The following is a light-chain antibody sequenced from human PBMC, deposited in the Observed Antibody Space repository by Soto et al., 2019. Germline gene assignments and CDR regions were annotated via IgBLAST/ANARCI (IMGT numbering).Light chain of an antibody. CDR2: RNN. CDR3: QSYDSSLSGVV. CDR1: SSNIGSNY. V-gene: IGLV1-47*01. J-gene: IGLJ2*01. Sequence: QSVLTQPPSASGTPGQRVNISCSGSSSNIGSNYVYWYRQFPGTAPKLLIQRNNQRPSGVPARFSGSKSGTSASLAISGLRSEDEADYYCQSYDSSLSGVVFGGGTKLTVL.